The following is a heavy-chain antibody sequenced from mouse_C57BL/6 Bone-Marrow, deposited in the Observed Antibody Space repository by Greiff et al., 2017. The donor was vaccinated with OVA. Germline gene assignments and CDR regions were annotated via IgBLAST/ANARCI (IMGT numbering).Heavy chain of an antibody. J-gene: IGHJ1*03. CDR1: GFTFSDYY. D-gene: IGHD2-1*01. CDR3: ASYLRWPYGYFDV. Sequence: EVMLVESEGGLVQPGSSMKLSCTASGFTFSDYYMAWVRQVPEKGLEWVANINYDGSSTYYLDSLKSRFIISRDNAKNILYLQMSSLKSEDTATYYCASYLRWPYGYFDVWGTGTTVTVSS. V-gene: IGHV5-16*01. CDR2: INYDGSST.